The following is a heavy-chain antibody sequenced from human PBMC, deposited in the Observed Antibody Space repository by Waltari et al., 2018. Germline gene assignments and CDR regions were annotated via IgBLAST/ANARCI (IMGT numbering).Heavy chain of an antibody. CDR1: GFTFSSYS. J-gene: IGHJ4*02. CDR2: ISSSSSYI. Sequence: EVQLVESGGGLVKPGGSLRLSCAASGFTFSSYSMNWVRQAPGKGLEWVSSISSSSSYIDYADSVKGRFTISRDNAKNSLYLQMNSLRAEDTAVYYCARDQNDYGDYFFDYWGQGTPGHRLL. V-gene: IGHV3-21*01. CDR3: ARDQNDYGDYFFDY. D-gene: IGHD4-17*01.